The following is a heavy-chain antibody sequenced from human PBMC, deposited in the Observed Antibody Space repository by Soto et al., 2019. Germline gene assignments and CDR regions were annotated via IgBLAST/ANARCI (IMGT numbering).Heavy chain of an antibody. Sequence: QVQLQESGPGLVKPSETLSLTCTVSGGSISSYYWSWIRQPPGKGLEWIGYIYYSGSTNHNPSRKSRVTISVDTSKNQFSLKLSSVTAADTAVYYCARSAGRYWGQGTLVTVSS. V-gene: IGHV4-59*01. CDR3: ARSAGRY. CDR2: IYYSGST. D-gene: IGHD2-15*01. J-gene: IGHJ4*02. CDR1: GGSISSYY.